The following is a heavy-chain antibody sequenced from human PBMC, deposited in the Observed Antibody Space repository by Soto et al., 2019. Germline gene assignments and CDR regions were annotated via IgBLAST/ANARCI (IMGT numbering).Heavy chain of an antibody. CDR2: IFPLLAMV. CDR3: ATEDGAGFKS. J-gene: IGHJ4*02. CDR1: GGDLTNSG. V-gene: IGHV1-69*04. Sequence: QVHLVQSGAEMKKPGSSVKVSCKVSGGDLTNSGISWVRQAPGQGLEWMGGIFPLLAMVDYSQKFQGRVTITADESTNTAYMDLGSLRSEHPAVYYRATEDGAGFKSWGQGTLVIVSS. D-gene: IGHD1-26*01.